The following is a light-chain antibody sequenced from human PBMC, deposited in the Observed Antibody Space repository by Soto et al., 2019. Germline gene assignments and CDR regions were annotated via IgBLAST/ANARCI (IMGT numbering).Light chain of an antibody. CDR1: QSITNY. V-gene: IGKV1-39*01. CDR2: AAS. Sequence: DLQMTQSPSALSASVGDRVTITCRASQSITNYLNWYQHKPGQAPNLLIYAASTLQAGVPSRFRGSGSGTDFTLTISSLQPEDFATYFCQQSNSSPPTFGGGTKVEIK. CDR3: QQSNSSPPT. J-gene: IGKJ4*01.